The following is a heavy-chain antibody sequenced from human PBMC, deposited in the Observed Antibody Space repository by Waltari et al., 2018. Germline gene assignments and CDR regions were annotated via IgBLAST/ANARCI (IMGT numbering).Heavy chain of an antibody. V-gene: IGHV4-34*01. CDR1: GGSFSGYY. CDR2: INHSGST. J-gene: IGHJ6*02. CDR3: ARSRIMYYYYYYGMDV. Sequence: QVQLQQWGAGLLKPSETLSLTCAVYGGSFSGYYWSWIRQPPGKGLEWIGEINHSGSTNYHPSLKSRVTISVDTSKNQFSLKLSSVTAADTAVYYCARSRIMYYYYYYGMDVWGQGTTVTVSS. D-gene: IGHD3-16*01.